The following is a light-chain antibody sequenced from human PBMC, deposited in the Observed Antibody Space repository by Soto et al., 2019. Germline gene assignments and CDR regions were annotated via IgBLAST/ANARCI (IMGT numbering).Light chain of an antibody. V-gene: IGLV2-11*01. CDR3: SSYAGSYTLV. Sequence: QSALTQPRSVSGSPGQSVTISCTGTSNDVGGYNFVSWYQQHPGKVPKLFIYDVSRRPSGVPERFSGSKSGNTASLTISGLQAEDEADYSCSSYAGSYTLVFGGGTKLTVL. CDR1: SNDVGGYNF. CDR2: DVS. J-gene: IGLJ2*01.